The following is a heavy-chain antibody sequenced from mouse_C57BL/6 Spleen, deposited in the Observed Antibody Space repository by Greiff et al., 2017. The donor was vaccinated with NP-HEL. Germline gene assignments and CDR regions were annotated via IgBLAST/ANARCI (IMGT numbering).Heavy chain of an antibody. CDR1: GYTFTDYY. D-gene: IGHD1-1*01. J-gene: IGHJ1*03. CDR3: ARNGRGSSYDWYFDV. V-gene: IGHV1-76*01. CDR2: IYPGSGNT. Sequence: VQLQQSGAELVRPGASVKLSCKASGYTFTDYYINWVKQRPGQGLEWIARIYPGSGNTYYNEKFKGKATLTAEKSSSTAYLQLGSLTSEDSAVYFCARNGRGSSYDWYFDVWGTGTTVTVSS.